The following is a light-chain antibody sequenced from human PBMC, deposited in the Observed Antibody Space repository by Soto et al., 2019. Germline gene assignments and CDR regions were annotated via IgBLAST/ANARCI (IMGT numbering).Light chain of an antibody. CDR3: QQRSNWPRT. CDR2: DSS. J-gene: IGKJ2*01. CDR1: QRVSSY. V-gene: IGKV3-11*01. Sequence: EIVLTQSPATLSLSPGERATLSCRASQRVSSYLAWYQQKPGQAPRLLIYDSSNRANGIPARVSGSGSGPDFSLTLSSLEPEDFAVYYCQQRSNWPRTLGQGTKLEIK.